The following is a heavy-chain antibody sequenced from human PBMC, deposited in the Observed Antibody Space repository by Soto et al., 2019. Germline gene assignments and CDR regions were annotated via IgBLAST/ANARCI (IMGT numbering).Heavy chain of an antibody. J-gene: IGHJ4*02. CDR1: GIPISSYY. CDR3: ARKDHYGSGSPFY. D-gene: IGHD3-10*01. Sequence: SETLSLTCTVSGIPISSYYWSWFRQPPGQGLEWVGYIYYTGTTTYNPSIKSRDTVSEDTSKSQISLNLRSMTAADTAVYYCARKDHYGSGSPFYWGQGILVTVS. V-gene: IGHV4-59*08. CDR2: IYYTGTT.